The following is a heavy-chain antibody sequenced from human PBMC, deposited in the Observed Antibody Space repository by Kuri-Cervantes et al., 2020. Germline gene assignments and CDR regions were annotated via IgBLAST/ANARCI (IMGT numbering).Heavy chain of an antibody. CDR3: AKDRSSSSYYYFDY. V-gene: IGHV3-9*01. J-gene: IGHJ4*02. D-gene: IGHD6-6*01. CDR1: GFTFDDYA. CDR2: ISWNSGSI. Sequence: SLKISCAASGFTFDDYAMHWVRQAPGKGLEWVSGISWNSGSIGYADSVKGQFTISRDNAKNSLYLQMNSLRAEDTALYYCAKDRSSSSYYYFDYWGQGTLVTVSS.